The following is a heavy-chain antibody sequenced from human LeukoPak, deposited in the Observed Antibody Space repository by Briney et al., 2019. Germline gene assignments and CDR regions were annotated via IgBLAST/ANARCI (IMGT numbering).Heavy chain of an antibody. D-gene: IGHD6-6*01. CDR2: IIPILGIA. CDR3: ARGPEYSSSSDWFDP. CDR1: GGTFSSYT. V-gene: IGHV1-69*02. J-gene: IGHJ5*02. Sequence: SSVKVSXKASGGTFSSYTISWMRQAPGQGLEWMGRIIPILGIANYAQKFQGRVTITADKSTSTAYMELSSLRSEDTAVYYCARGPEYSSSSDWFDPWGQGTLVTVSS.